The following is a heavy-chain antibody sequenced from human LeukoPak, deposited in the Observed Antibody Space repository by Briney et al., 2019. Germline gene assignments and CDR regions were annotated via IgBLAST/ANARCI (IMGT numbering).Heavy chain of an antibody. D-gene: IGHD2-2*01. CDR2: ISAYNGNT. Sequence: GASVKVSCKASGYTFTSYGFSWVRQAPGQGLEWMGWISAYNGNTNYAQKLQGRVTMTTDTSTSTAYMELRSLRSDDTAVYYCARASPTYCSSTSCWWAAQWMDYYYYYYMDVWGKGTTVTVSS. J-gene: IGHJ6*03. V-gene: IGHV1-18*01. CDR3: ARASPTYCSSTSCWWAAQWMDYYYYYYMDV. CDR1: GYTFTSYG.